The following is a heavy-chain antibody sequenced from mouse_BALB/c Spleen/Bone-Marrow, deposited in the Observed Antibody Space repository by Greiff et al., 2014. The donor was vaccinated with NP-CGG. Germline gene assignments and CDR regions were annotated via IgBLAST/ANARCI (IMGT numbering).Heavy chain of an antibody. J-gene: IGHJ3*01. CDR3: AAYYYGSSQFAY. D-gene: IGHD1-1*01. CDR2: TDPANGNT. Sequence: EVQLQQSGAELVKPGASVKLSCTASGFNIKDTYMHWVKQRPEQGLEWIGRTDPANGNTKYDPKFQGKATITADTSSNTAYLQLSSLTSEDTAVYYCAAYYYGSSQFAYWGQGTLVTVSA. V-gene: IGHV14-3*02. CDR1: GFNIKDTY.